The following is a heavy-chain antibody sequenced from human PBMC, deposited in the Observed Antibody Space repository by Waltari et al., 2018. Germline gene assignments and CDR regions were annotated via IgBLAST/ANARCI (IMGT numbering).Heavy chain of an antibody. CDR2: MNPHSGNE. J-gene: IGHJ4*02. Sequence: QVQLVQSGAEVKKPGASVKVSCRPSGYTSTTYDINWVRQATGQGLVWMGGMNPHSGNEGYAQKYQGRVTITWNTSINTAYMELSSLTSDDTAVYYCARNAHYYFNYWGQGTLVTVSS. CDR1: GYTSTTYD. CDR3: ARNAHYYFNY. V-gene: IGHV1-8*03. D-gene: IGHD2-8*01.